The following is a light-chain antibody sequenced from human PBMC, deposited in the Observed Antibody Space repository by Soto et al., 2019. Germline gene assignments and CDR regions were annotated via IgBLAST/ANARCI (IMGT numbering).Light chain of an antibody. CDR1: QSISSW. CDR3: QQYNSYSRT. J-gene: IGKJ1*01. Sequence: DVQMTQSPSALSASVGDRVTITCRASQSISSWLAWYQQKPGKAPKLLIYKASSLESGVPSRFSGSGSGTEFSLTISSLQHDDLATYYCQQYNSYSRTFSQGTKVEIK. V-gene: IGKV1-5*03. CDR2: KAS.